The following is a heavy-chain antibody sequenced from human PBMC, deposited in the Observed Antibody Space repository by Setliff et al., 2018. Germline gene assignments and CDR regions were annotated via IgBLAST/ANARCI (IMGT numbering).Heavy chain of an antibody. D-gene: IGHD2-8*02. CDR3: ARLSPYNTGPPFDY. CDR2: ISYTGST. J-gene: IGHJ4*02. CDR1: GDSIFDNY. V-gene: IGHV4-59*08. Sequence: SETLFLTCSVSGDSIFDNYWSWIRQSPGRGLEWIAYISYTGSTNYNPSLKSRVTISLDTSKNHFSLNLRSVTAADTAVYYCARLSPYNTGPPFDYWGQGTQVTVSS.